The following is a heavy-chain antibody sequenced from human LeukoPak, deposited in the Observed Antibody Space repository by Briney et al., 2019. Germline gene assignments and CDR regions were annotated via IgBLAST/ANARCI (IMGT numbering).Heavy chain of an antibody. D-gene: IGHD3-22*01. J-gene: IGHJ4*02. CDR1: GFTVSSNY. V-gene: IGHV3-66*01. Sequence: PGGSLRLSCAASGFTVSSNYMSWVRQAPGKGLEWVSVIYSGGSTYYADSVKGRFTISRDNSKSTLYLQMNSLRAEDTAVYYCARGRGNYYDSSGYLDYWGQGTLVTVSS. CDR2: IYSGGST. CDR3: ARGRGNYYDSSGYLDY.